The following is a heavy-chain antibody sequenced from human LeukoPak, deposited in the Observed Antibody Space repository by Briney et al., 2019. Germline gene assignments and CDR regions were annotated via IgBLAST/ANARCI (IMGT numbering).Heavy chain of an antibody. J-gene: IGHJ6*03. Sequence: GASVKVSCKASGYTFTGYYMHWVRQTPGQGLEWMGWINPNSGGTNYAQKFQGRVTMTRDTSISTAYMELSRLRSDDTAVYYCARDRHSSSWWSLNYYYYMDVWGKGTTVTVSS. CDR1: GYTFTGYY. CDR3: ARDRHSSSWWSLNYYYYMDV. D-gene: IGHD6-13*01. V-gene: IGHV1-2*02. CDR2: INPNSGGT.